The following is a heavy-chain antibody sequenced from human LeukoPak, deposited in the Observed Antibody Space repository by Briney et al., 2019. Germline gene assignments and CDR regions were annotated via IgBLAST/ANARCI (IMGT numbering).Heavy chain of an antibody. V-gene: IGHV3-23*01. CDR3: AKGVIYCSGGTCYFGTFDI. CDR1: GFTFSNFV. CDR2: VSAGGDST. Sequence: GGSLRLSCAASGFTFSNFVISWVRQAPGKGLEWVSGVSAGGDSTYYADSVKGRFTISRDNSKNTLYLQMNSLRAEDTAAYYCAKGVIYCSGGTCYFGTFDIWGQGTMVTVFS. J-gene: IGHJ3*02. D-gene: IGHD2-15*01.